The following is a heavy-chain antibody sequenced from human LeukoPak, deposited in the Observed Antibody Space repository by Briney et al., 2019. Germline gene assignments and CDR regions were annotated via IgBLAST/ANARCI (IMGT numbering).Heavy chain of an antibody. CDR1: GFTFSNYA. Sequence: PGRSLRLSCAASGFTFSNYAMHWVRQAPGKGLEWVAVISYDGSNKYYADSVKGRFTISRDNSKNTLYVQMNSLGAEDTAVYYCAASSGWFGYFDYWGQGTLVTVSS. V-gene: IGHV3-30-3*01. CDR3: AASSGWFGYFDY. CDR2: ISYDGSNK. J-gene: IGHJ4*02. D-gene: IGHD6-19*01.